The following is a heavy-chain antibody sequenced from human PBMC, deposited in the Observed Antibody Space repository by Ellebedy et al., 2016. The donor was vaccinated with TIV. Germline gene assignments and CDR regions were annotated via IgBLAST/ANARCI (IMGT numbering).Heavy chain of an antibody. CDR1: GYTFTSYY. V-gene: IGHV1-2*02. CDR3: ARSSRITIFGVVDH. J-gene: IGHJ4*02. D-gene: IGHD3-3*01. Sequence: ASVKVSCKASGYTFTSYYMHWVRQAPGQGLEWMGWINPNSGGTNYAQKFQGRVTMTRDTSISTAYMELRSLRSDDTAVYYSARSSRITIFGVVDHWGQGTLVTVSS. CDR2: INPNSGGT.